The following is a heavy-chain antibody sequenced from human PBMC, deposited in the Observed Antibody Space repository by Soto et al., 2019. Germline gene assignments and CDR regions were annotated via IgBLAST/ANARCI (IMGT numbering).Heavy chain of an antibody. CDR3: ARFFGNAFDV. J-gene: IGHJ3*01. CDR2: IYYDGTP. V-gene: IGHV4-39*02. CDR1: GGSISTDSYN. Sequence: QLQLQESGPGLVKPLETLSLTCSVSGGSISTDSYNWDWIRQSPGKGLEWIGTIYYDGTPSYNPSLKSQVTISVDTSRNHFSLKVKSVTAADTAMYYCARFFGNAFDVWGQGTMVKVSS. D-gene: IGHD3-3*01.